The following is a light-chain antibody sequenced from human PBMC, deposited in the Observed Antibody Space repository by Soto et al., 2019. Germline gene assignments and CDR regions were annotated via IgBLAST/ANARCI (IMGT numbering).Light chain of an antibody. J-gene: IGKJ5*01. CDR2: DAS. CDR1: QSFTTN. V-gene: IGKV3-15*01. Sequence: EIVMTQSPAALSVSPGERASLSCRVSQSFTTNLAWYQQKPGQAPRLLIYDASTRATGIPARFTGSGSGTEFTLTISSLQSEDFGVYYCQQYSHWPLTFGQGTRLEI. CDR3: QQYSHWPLT.